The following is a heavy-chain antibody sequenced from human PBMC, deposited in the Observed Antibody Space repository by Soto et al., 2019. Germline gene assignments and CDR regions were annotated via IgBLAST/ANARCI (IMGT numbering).Heavy chain of an antibody. CDR3: AREGYSSSWNYYFDY. Sequence: SVKVSCKASGGTFSSYAISCVLQAPLQGLEWMGGIIPIFGTANYAQKFQGRVTITADESTSTAYMELSSLRSEDTAVYYCAREGYSSSWNYYFDYWGQGTLVTVSS. D-gene: IGHD6-13*01. CDR1: GGTFSSYA. CDR2: IIPIFGTA. J-gene: IGHJ4*02. V-gene: IGHV1-69*13.